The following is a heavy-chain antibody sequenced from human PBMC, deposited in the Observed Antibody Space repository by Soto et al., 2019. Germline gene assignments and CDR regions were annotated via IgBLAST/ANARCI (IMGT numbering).Heavy chain of an antibody. Sequence: ASVRVSCKASVYTFTIYGISWVRQAPGQGLEWMGWISAYNGNTNYAGNFQGRVTMTTDTSTSTTYVELRSLRSDDTAVYYCARHYSSDSHFVFDYWGQGTRVTVSS. CDR3: ARHYSSDSHFVFDY. J-gene: IGHJ4*02. V-gene: IGHV1-18*01. CDR1: VYTFTIYG. CDR2: ISAYNGNT. D-gene: IGHD6-19*01.